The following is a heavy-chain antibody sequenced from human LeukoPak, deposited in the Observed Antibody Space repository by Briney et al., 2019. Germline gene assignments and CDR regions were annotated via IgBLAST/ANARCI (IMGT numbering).Heavy chain of an antibody. V-gene: IGHV1-69*13. J-gene: IGHJ4*02. CDR1: GGTFSSYT. D-gene: IGHD6-19*01. CDR3: ARAGSSGWDYYFDY. Sequence: SVKVSCKASGGTFSSYTITWVRQAPGQRLEWMGGIIPIFGTANYAQKFQGRVTITADESTSTAYMELSSLRSEDTAVYYCARAGSSGWDYYFDYWGQGTLVTVSS. CDR2: IIPIFGTA.